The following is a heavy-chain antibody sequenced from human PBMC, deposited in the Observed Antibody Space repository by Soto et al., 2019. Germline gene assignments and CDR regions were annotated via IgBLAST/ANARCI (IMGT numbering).Heavy chain of an antibody. CDR1: TSGFGGSNY. CDR3: ARGRFGMDV. Sequence: GSLRLSCAASTSGFGGSNYMTWVRQAPGKGLEWVSVIYRDGNTYYVDSVKGRFTISRDNSKNTLYLQMNSLRGEDTAVYYCARGRFGMDVWGQGTTVTVSS. V-gene: IGHV3-53*01. J-gene: IGHJ6*02. CDR2: IYRDGNT.